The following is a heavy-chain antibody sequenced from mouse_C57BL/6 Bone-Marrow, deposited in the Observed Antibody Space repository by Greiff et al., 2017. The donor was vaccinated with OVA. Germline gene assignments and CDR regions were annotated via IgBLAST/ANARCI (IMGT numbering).Heavy chain of an antibody. CDR3: ARPGITTVVDYYAMDY. J-gene: IGHJ4*01. Sequence: VQLKESGGGLVKPGGSLKLSCAASGFTFSDYGMHWVRQAPEKGLEWVAYISSGSSTIYYADTVKGRFTISRDNAKNTLFLQMTSLMSDDTAMYYCARPGITTVVDYYAMDYWGQGTSVTVSS. CDR2: ISSGSSTI. CDR1: GFTFSDYG. V-gene: IGHV5-17*01. D-gene: IGHD1-1*01.